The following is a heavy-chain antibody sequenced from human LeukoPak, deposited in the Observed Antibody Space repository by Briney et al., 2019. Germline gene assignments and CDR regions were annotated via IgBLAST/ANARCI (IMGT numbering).Heavy chain of an antibody. J-gene: IGHJ6*02. V-gene: IGHV3-23*01. CDR2: ISGSGGST. D-gene: IGHD2-15*01. CDR3: AKHLDIIVVVAPGVKYGMDV. CDR1: GFTFSSYA. Sequence: PGGSLRLSCAASGFTFSSYAMSWVRQAAGKGLEWVSAISGSGGSTYYADSVNGRFTISRENSKNTLYLQMHSLRAEDTAVYYCAKHLDIIVVVAPGVKYGMDVWGQGTTVTVSS.